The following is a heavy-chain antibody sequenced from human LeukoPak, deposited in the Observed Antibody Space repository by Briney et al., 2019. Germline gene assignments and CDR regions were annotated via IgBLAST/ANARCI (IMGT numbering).Heavy chain of an antibody. J-gene: IGHJ4*02. V-gene: IGHV4-31*03. CDR3: SGGGGSFDY. Sequence: SETLSLTCTVSGGSISSGGYYWSWIRQHPGKGLEWIGYIYYSGSTYYNPYLKSRVTIPVDTSKNQFSLKLSSVTAADTAVYCGSGGGGSFDYWGQGILVTVSS. CDR2: IYYSGST. CDR1: GGSISSGGYY. D-gene: IGHD3-16*01.